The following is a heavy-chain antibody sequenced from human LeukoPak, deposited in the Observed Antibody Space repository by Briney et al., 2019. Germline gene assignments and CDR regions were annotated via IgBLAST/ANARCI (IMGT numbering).Heavy chain of an antibody. CDR2: IRYDGSNK. CDR1: GFTFSSYG. V-gene: IGHV3-30*02. D-gene: IGHD4-23*01. CDR3: ARDDYGGNTGVDI. J-gene: IGHJ3*02. Sequence: GGSLRLSCAASGFTFSSYGMHWVRQAPGKGLEWVAFIRYDGSNKFYADPVKGRFTISRDNSKNTLYLQMNSLRAEDTAVYYCARDDYGGNTGVDIWGQGTMVTVSS.